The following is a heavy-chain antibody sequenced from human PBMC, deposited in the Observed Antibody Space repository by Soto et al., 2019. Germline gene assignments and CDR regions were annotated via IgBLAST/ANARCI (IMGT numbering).Heavy chain of an antibody. Sequence: EVQLVESGGGLVKPGGSLRLSCVASGFTFSSYSMNWVRQAPGKGLEWVSSISSSSSYIYYADSVKGRFTISRDNAKNSLYLQMNSLRAEDTAVYYCARDLVTVAGMNWFDPWGQGTLVTVSS. D-gene: IGHD6-19*01. J-gene: IGHJ5*02. V-gene: IGHV3-21*01. CDR3: ARDLVTVAGMNWFDP. CDR2: ISSSSSYI. CDR1: GFTFSSYS.